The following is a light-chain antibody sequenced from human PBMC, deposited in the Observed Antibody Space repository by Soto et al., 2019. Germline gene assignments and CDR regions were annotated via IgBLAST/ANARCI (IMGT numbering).Light chain of an antibody. CDR3: QSYNSPPLT. J-gene: IGKJ4*01. V-gene: IGKV1-27*01. CDR1: QGITNY. CDR2: AAS. Sequence: DIQMTQSPSSLSASVGDKVIITCRASQGITNYLAWHQQKPGKGPKLLIYAASTLQSGVPSRFSGSGSGTPFTLTISSLQPEDVATYYCQSYNSPPLTFGGGTKVEIK.